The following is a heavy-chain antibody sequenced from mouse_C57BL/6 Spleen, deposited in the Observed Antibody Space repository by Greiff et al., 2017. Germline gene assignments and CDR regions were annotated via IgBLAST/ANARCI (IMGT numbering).Heavy chain of an antibody. CDR1: GYTFTDYE. J-gene: IGHJ2*01. V-gene: IGHV1-15*01. Sequence: QVQLQQSGAELVRPGASVTLSCKASGYTFTDYEMHWVKQTPVHGLEWIGAIDPETGGTAYNQKFKGKAILTADKSSSTAYMELSSLTSEDSAVYYCTSVTTVVATGYFDYWGQGTTLTVSS. CDR2: IDPETGGT. CDR3: TSVTTVVATGYFDY. D-gene: IGHD1-1*01.